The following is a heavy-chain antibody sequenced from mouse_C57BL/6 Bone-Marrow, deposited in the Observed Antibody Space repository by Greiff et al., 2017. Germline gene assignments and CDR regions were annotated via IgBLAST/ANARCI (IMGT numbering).Heavy chain of an antibody. J-gene: IGHJ2*01. CDR3: SSFDGNYLDF. CDR2: IDPEIGDT. V-gene: IGHV14-4*01. Sequence: VQLQQSGAELVRPGASVKLSCTASGFNIKDDYIHWVKQRPEQGLEWIGWIDPEIGDTEYASKFQGKATITSDTSSNTAHLQLSSLTSEDTAVYYCSSFDGNYLDFWGQGTALAGAS. D-gene: IGHD2-3*01. CDR1: GFNIKDDY.